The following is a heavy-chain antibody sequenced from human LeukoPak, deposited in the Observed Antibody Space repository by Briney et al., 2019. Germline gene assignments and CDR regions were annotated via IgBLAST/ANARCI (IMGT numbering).Heavy chain of an antibody. CDR1: RFTFSSYG. D-gene: IGHD1-26*01. V-gene: IGHV3-33*06. Sequence: PGGSLRLSCAASRFTFSSYGMHWVRQAPGKGLEWVAVIWYDGSNKYYADSVKGRFTISRDNSKNTLYLQMNSLRAEDTAVYYCAKAPVWELLRFDYWGQGTLVTVSS. CDR2: IWYDGSNK. CDR3: AKAPVWELLRFDY. J-gene: IGHJ4*02.